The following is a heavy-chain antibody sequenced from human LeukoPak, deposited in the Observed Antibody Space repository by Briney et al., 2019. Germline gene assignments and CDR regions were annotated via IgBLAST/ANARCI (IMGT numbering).Heavy chain of an antibody. V-gene: IGHV4-61*02. CDR1: GGSISSGSYY. D-gene: IGHD3-3*01. CDR3: ARGRGYDFWVDWFDP. CDR2: IYTSGST. J-gene: IGHJ5*02. Sequence: PSQTLSLTCTVSGGSISSGSYYWSWIRQPAGKGLEWIGRIYTSGSTNYNPSLKSRVTISVDTSKNQFSLKLSSVTAADTAVYYCARGRGYDFWVDWFDPWGQGTLVTVSS.